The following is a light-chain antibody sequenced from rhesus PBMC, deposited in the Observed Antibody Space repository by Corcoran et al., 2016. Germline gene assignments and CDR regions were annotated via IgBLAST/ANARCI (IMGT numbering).Light chain of an antibody. CDR3: SSYAGSDTFV. J-gene: IGLJ6*01. Sequence: QAALTQPRSVSGSPGQSVTISCTGTSSDIGGYKYVSWYQQHPGTAPKLMIYEVSELPSGVSDRFSGSKSGNTASLTISGLQPEDEADYYCSSYAGSDTFVFGSGTRLTVL. V-gene: IGLV2-32*02. CDR2: EVS. CDR1: SSDIGGYKY.